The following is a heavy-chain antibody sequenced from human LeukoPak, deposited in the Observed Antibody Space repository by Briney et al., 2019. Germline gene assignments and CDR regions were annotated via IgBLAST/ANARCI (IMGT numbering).Heavy chain of an antibody. D-gene: IGHD6-13*01. CDR1: GGSFSSYY. Sequence: SETLSLTCAVYGGSFSSYYWSWIRQPPGKGLEWIGEINRSGSTNYNPSLKSRVTISVDTSKNQFSLKLSSVTAADTAVYYCAFSSSWYPAFDIWGQGTMVTVSS. CDR3: AFSSSWYPAFDI. J-gene: IGHJ3*02. V-gene: IGHV4-34*01. CDR2: INRSGST.